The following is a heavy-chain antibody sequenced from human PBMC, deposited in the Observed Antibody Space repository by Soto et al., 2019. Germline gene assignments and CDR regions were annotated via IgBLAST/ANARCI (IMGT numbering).Heavy chain of an antibody. V-gene: IGHV4-59*01. J-gene: IGHJ6*02. CDR3: ARALSYDFWSGYHYGMDV. D-gene: IGHD3-3*01. CDR1: GGSISSYY. Sequence: SETLSLTCTVSGGSISSYYWSWIRQPPGKGLEWIGYIYYSGSTNYNPSLKSRVTISVDTSKNQFSLKLSSVTAADTAVYYCARALSYDFWSGYHYGMDVWGQGTTVTVSS. CDR2: IYYSGST.